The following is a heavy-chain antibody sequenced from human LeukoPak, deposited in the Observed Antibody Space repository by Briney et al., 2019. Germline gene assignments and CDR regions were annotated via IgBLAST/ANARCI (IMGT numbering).Heavy chain of an antibody. CDR1: GYTFTSYA. J-gene: IGHJ4*02. D-gene: IGHD4-23*01. V-gene: IGHV1-3*02. CDR2: SNAGNGNT. CDR3: ARASTVVTPWGY. Sequence: ASVKVSCKASGYTFTSYAMHWVRQAPGQRLEWMGWSNAGNGNTKYSQEFQGRATITADKSTSTAYMELSSLRSEDTAVYYCARASTVVTPWGYWGQGTLVTVSS.